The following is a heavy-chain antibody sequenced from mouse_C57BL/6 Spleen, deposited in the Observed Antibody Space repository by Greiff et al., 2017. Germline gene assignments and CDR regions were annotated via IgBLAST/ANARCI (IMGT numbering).Heavy chain of an antibody. D-gene: IGHD2-14*01. J-gene: IGHJ4*01. CDR3: ARGRYRGIMDY. V-gene: IGHV2-2*01. CDR1: GFSLTSYG. Sequence: QVQLQQSGPGLVQPSQSLSITCTVSGFSLTSYGVHWVRQSPGQGLEWLGVIWGGGSTDYNAAFISRLSISKDNSKSQVFFKMNSLQADDTAIYYCARGRYRGIMDYWGQGTSVTVSS. CDR2: IWGGGST.